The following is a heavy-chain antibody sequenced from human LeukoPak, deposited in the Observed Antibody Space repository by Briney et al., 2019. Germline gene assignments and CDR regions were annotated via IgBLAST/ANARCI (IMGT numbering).Heavy chain of an antibody. CDR3: ARVVSPENWFDP. CDR2: IIPIFGTA. Sequence: SVKVSCKASGGTFSSYAISWVRLAPGQGREWMGGIIPIFGTANYAQKFQGRVTITADESTSTAYMELSSLRSEDTAVYYCARVVSPENWFDPWGQGTLITVSS. J-gene: IGHJ5*02. CDR1: GGTFSSYA. V-gene: IGHV1-69*13. D-gene: IGHD5/OR15-5a*01.